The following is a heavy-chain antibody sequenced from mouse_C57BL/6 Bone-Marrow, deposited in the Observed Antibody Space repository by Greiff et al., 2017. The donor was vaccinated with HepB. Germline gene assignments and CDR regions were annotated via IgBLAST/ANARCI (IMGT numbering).Heavy chain of an antibody. J-gene: IGHJ3*01. CDR1: GFSLTSYG. D-gene: IGHD2-5*01. CDR3: AKVNYSNYGFAY. V-gene: IGHV2-5*01. CDR2: IWRGGST. Sequence: VMLVESGPGLVQPSQSLSITCTVSGFSLTSYGVHWVRQSPGKGLEWLGVIWRGGSTDYNAAFMSRLSITKDNSTSQVFFKMNSLQADDTAIYYCAKVNYSNYGFAYWGQGTLVTVSA.